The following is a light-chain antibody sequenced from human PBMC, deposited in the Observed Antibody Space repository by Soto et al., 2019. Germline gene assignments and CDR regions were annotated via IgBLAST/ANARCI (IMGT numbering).Light chain of an antibody. Sequence: DIQLTQSPSSLSASVGDRVTITCRASQSISSYLNWYQQKPGQAPTLLISAASSLQSGVPSRFSGSGSGTDFTLTISSLQPEDFATYYCQQSYRTPPLTFGGGTKVEIK. CDR3: QQSYRTPPLT. V-gene: IGKV1-39*01. J-gene: IGKJ4*01. CDR1: QSISSY. CDR2: AAS.